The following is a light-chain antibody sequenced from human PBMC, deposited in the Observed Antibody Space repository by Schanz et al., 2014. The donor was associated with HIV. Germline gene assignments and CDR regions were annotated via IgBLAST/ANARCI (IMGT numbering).Light chain of an antibody. CDR3: QSFDRSLGRVV. J-gene: IGLJ2*01. CDR2: DNT. V-gene: IGLV1-40*01. CDR1: SSNIGAGYD. Sequence: QSVLAQPPSVSGAPGQRVTISCTGTSSNIGAGYDVHWYQLLPGTAPTLLIFDNTNRPSGVPARFSGSKSGSSASLAISGLQADDEADYFCQSFDRSLGRVVFGGGTKVTVL.